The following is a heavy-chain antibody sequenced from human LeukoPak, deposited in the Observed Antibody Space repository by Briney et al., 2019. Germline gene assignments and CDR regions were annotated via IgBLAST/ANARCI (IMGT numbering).Heavy chain of an antibody. Sequence: PGGSLRLSCAASGFTFSSYGMHWVRQAPGKGLEWVAFIRYDGSNKYYADSVKGRFTISRDNSKNTLYLQMNSLRAEDTAVYYCAKAPSYDFWSGYESYYFDYWGQGTLVTVSS. CDR1: GFTFSSYG. V-gene: IGHV3-30*02. CDR2: IRYDGSNK. CDR3: AKAPSYDFWSGYESYYFDY. D-gene: IGHD3-3*01. J-gene: IGHJ4*02.